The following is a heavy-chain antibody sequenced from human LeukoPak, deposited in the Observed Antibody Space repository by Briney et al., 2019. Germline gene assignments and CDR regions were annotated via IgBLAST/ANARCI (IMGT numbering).Heavy chain of an antibody. V-gene: IGHV4-4*07. J-gene: IGHJ6*03. Sequence: SETLSLTCTVSGGSISSYYWSWIRQPAGKGLEWIGRIYTSGSTNYNPSLKSRVTMSVDTSKNQFSLRLSSVTAADTAVYYCARDEGCTNGVCPYYYYYYYMDVWGQGTLVTVSS. CDR3: ARDEGCTNGVCPYYYYYYYMDV. D-gene: IGHD2-8*01. CDR2: IYTSGST. CDR1: GGSISSYY.